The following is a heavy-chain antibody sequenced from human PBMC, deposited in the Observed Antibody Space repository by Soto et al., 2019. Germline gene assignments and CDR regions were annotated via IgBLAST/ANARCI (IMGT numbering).Heavy chain of an antibody. CDR2: ISGSSAYI. D-gene: IGHD3-22*01. CDR1: GFTFSSYS. CDR3: ARDAGDSSGYLNNRFDP. V-gene: IGHV3-21*01. Sequence: LRLSCSASGFTFSSYSMNWVRQAPGKGLEWVSSISGSSAYIYYADSVKARFTISRDNAKNSLYLQMNILRVEDTAVYYCARDAGDSSGYLNNRFDPWGPGTLVTVSS. J-gene: IGHJ5*02.